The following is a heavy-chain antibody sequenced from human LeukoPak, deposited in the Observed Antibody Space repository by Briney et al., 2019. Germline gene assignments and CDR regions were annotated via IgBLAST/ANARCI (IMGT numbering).Heavy chain of an antibody. J-gene: IGHJ4*02. CDR3: ARFSWGCSTASCYLTN. D-gene: IGHD2-2*01. V-gene: IGHV4-59*11. Sequence: ASGTLSLTCTVGGGSLSGHYWGWIRQPPGKGLELVGHIYYTGTTFYNPSLNSRVTITLDTSRNQFSLRLTSVIAADTAVYYCARFSWGCSTASCYLTNWGQGALVTVSS. CDR1: GGSLSGHY. CDR2: IYYTGTT.